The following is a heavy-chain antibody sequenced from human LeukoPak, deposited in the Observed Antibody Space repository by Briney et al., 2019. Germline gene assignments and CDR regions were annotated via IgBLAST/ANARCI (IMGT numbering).Heavy chain of an antibody. CDR1: GFTFSSYW. CDR3: ARAGVLWFGESKFDY. D-gene: IGHD3-10*01. CDR2: IKEDGSEK. Sequence: GGSLRLSCAASGFTFSSYWMSGVRQAPGKGLEWVANIKEDGSEKYYVDSVKGRFTISRDNAKNSLYPQMNSLRAEDTAVYYCARAGVLWFGESKFDYWGQGTQVTVSS. J-gene: IGHJ4*02. V-gene: IGHV3-7*03.